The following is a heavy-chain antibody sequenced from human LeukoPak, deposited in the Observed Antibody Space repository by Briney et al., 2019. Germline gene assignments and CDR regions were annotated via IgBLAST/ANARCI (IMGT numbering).Heavy chain of an antibody. D-gene: IGHD6-19*01. V-gene: IGHV3-30*02. Sequence: GGSLRLSCAASGFTFTNCGMHWVRQAPGKGLELVAFIRYDGTNKYYADSVKGRFTISRDNSKNTLYLQMNSLRAEDTALYYCAKDLVTVAGNPYYFDYWGQGTLVTVSS. CDR1: GFTFTNCG. J-gene: IGHJ4*02. CDR2: IRYDGTNK. CDR3: AKDLVTVAGNPYYFDY.